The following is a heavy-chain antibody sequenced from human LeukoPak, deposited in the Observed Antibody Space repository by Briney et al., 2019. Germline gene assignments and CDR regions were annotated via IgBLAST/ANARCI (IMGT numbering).Heavy chain of an antibody. CDR1: GYTFHSYW. J-gene: IGHJ4*02. V-gene: IGHV5-51*01. D-gene: IGHD2/OR15-2a*01. CDR2: IYPGDSDT. CDR3: ARVRADPPTLFDY. Sequence: GESLKISCKGSGYTFHSYWIAWVRQMPGKGLEWMGIIYPGDSDTRYSPSFQGQVTISADKSIRTAYLQWSSLKASDTAMYYCARVRADPPTLFDYWGQGTLVTVSS.